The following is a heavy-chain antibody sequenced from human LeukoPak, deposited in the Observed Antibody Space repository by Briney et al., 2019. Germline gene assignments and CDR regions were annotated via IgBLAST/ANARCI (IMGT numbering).Heavy chain of an antibody. D-gene: IGHD1-26*01. CDR3: ARERGSYGRRYFDY. Sequence: GGSLRLSCAASGFTFSSYGMHWVRQAPGKGLEWVAVIWYDGSNKYYADPVKGRFTISRDNSKNTLYLQMNSLRAEDTAVYYCARERGSYGRRYFDYWGQGTLVTVSS. V-gene: IGHV3-33*01. J-gene: IGHJ4*02. CDR2: IWYDGSNK. CDR1: GFTFSSYG.